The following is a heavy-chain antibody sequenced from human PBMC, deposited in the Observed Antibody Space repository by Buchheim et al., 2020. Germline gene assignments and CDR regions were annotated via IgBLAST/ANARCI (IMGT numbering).Heavy chain of an antibody. Sequence: QVQLQESGPGLVKPSQTLSLTCTVSGGSIGSGSYYWSWIRQPAGKGLEWIGRIYSSGSTNYNPSLKSRVPISVDTSKNQFSLKLNSVTAADTAVYYCTRGPYSSGWSAMDYWGQGTL. D-gene: IGHD6-19*01. CDR2: IYSSGST. CDR1: GGSIGSGSYY. V-gene: IGHV4-61*02. CDR3: TRGPYSSGWSAMDY. J-gene: IGHJ4*02.